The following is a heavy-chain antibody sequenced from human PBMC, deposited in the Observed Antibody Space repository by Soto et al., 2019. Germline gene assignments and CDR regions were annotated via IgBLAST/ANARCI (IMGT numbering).Heavy chain of an antibody. CDR3: ARSHCSGGSCYSTRYGMDV. Sequence: QVQLVESGGGVVQPGRSLRLSCAASGFTFSSYGMHWVRQAPGKGLEWVAVIWYDGSNKYYADSVKGRFTISRDNSKNTLYLQMNSLRAEDTAVYYCARSHCSGGSCYSTRYGMDVWGQGTTVTVSS. CDR2: IWYDGSNK. J-gene: IGHJ6*02. D-gene: IGHD2-15*01. V-gene: IGHV3-33*01. CDR1: GFTFSSYG.